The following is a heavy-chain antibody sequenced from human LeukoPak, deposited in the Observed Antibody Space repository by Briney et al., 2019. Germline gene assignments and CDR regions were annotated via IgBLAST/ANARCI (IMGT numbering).Heavy chain of an antibody. CDR1: EFSFSSYT. CDR3: ARDWRAFCGGDCFEFFDY. J-gene: IGHJ4*02. D-gene: IGHD2-21*02. CDR2: ISYDGSNK. Sequence: PWGSLTLTCAASEFSFSSYTLHWVRQAPGKGLEWVALISYDGSNKYYADSVKGRFTISRDNSKKTLLLQTNSLRAEDTAMYYCARDWRAFCGGDCFEFFDYWGQGPLVTVSS. V-gene: IGHV3-30-3*01.